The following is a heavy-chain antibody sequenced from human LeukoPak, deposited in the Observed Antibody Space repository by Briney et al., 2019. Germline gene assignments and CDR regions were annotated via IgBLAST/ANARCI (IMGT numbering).Heavy chain of an antibody. J-gene: IGHJ5*02. Sequence: SETLPLTCTVSGGSISSYYWSWIRQPPGKGLEWIGYVYYSGSTNYNPSLKSRVTISVDTSKNQFSLKLSSVTAADTAVYYCARGNTNDYLTWFHPWGQGPLVTVSS. CDR3: ARGNTNDYLTWFHP. D-gene: IGHD2-8*01. V-gene: IGHV4-59*01. CDR1: GGSISSYY. CDR2: VYYSGST.